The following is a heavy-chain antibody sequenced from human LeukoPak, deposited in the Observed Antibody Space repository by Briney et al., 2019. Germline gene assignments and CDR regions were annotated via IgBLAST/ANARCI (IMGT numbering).Heavy chain of an antibody. D-gene: IGHD3-9*01. CDR3: ARGGYDILTGYMDV. J-gene: IGHJ6*02. Sequence: SETLSRTCTVSDVSISNRTSYWSWIRQHPGKVRELSGYIYDSRRTYYNPYPKSRVSISVDTSQHQFSLKVSSVSAADTAVYYCARGGYDILTGYMDVWGQGTTVTVSS. CDR1: DVSISNRTSY. CDR2: IYDSRRT. V-gene: IGHV4-31*03.